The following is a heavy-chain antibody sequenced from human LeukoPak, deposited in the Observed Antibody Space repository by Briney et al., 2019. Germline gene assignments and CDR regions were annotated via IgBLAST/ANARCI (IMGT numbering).Heavy chain of an antibody. Sequence: GGSLRLSCAASGFTFSNYRMTWVRQAPGKGLEWVSTIVGRDGDTYYTDSVKGRFTISRDISKNTVYLQMSSLRGDDTAVYYCAAGRSGYDQFDYWGQGTLVTVSS. D-gene: IGHD5-12*01. CDR3: AAGRSGYDQFDY. V-gene: IGHV3-23*01. CDR1: GFTFSNYR. J-gene: IGHJ4*02. CDR2: IVGRDGDT.